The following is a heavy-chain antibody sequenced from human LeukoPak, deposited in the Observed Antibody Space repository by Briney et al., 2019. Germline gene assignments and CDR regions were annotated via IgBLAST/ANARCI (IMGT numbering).Heavy chain of an antibody. CDR1: SXY. Sequence: SXYXXWLRQPPGKGLEWFWYIYYSGSTNYNPSLKSRVTITVETSKNQFSLKLSSVTAADTAVYYCARGYSYGLWYWGQGTLVTVSS. CDR2: IYYSGST. V-gene: IGHV4-59*01. D-gene: IGHD5-18*01. J-gene: IGHJ4*02. CDR3: ARGYSYGLWY.